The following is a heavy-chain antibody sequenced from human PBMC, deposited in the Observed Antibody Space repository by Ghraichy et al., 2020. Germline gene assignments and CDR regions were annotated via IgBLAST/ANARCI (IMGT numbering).Heavy chain of an antibody. Sequence: SETLSLICSVSGGSISSTSYYWGWIRQPPGKGLEWIGTIYYSGSTYYNPSLKSRVTISIDTSKNQFSLKLSSVTAADTAVYYCARQAWIAAAGRTYAFDIWGQGTMVTVSS. D-gene: IGHD6-13*01. V-gene: IGHV4-39*01. J-gene: IGHJ3*02. CDR3: ARQAWIAAAGRTYAFDI. CDR1: GGSISSTSYY. CDR2: IYYSGST.